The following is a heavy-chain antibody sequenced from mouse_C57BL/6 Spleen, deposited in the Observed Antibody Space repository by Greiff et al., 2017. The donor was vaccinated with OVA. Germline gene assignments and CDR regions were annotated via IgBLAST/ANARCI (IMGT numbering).Heavy chain of an antibody. V-gene: IGHV1-82*01. CDR2: IYPGDGDT. CDR3: ARGEGGY. Sequence: VKLMESGPELVKPGASVKISCKASGYAFSSSWMNWVKQRPGKGLEWIGRIYPGDGDTNYNGKFKGKATLTADKSSSTAYMQLSSLTSEDSAVYFCARGEGGYWGQGTTLTVSS. J-gene: IGHJ2*01. CDR1: GYAFSSSW.